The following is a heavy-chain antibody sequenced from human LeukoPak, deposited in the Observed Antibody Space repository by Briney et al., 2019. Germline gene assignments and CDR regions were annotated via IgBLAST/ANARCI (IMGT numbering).Heavy chain of an antibody. Sequence: EASVKVSCKTSGGTFGNDAVSWVRQAPGQGPEWMGRITPHLDIVIYAEKFQGRLTITADTSTSTAYMELSSLRSEDTAVYYCATGGPHCNNNNCYSSYFFDLWGQGTLVTVSS. V-gene: IGHV1-69*04. D-gene: IGHD2/OR15-2a*01. CDR3: ATGGPHCNNNNCYSSYFFDL. CDR2: ITPHLDIV. J-gene: IGHJ4*02. CDR1: GGTFGNDA.